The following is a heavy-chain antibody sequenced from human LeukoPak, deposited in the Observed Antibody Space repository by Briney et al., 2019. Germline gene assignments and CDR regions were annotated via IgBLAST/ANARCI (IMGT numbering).Heavy chain of an antibody. Sequence: SETLSLTCTVSGGSFSSGSYYWSWIRQSPGKGLEWIGYIYYTGTTNYNPSLKSRVTISVDTSKNQFSLKVNSVTAADTGVYYCASKSTDHGELRFDYWGQGTLVTVSS. CDR3: ASKSTDHGELRFDY. J-gene: IGHJ4*02. CDR2: IYYTGTT. D-gene: IGHD4-17*01. CDR1: GGSFSSGSYY. V-gene: IGHV4-61*01.